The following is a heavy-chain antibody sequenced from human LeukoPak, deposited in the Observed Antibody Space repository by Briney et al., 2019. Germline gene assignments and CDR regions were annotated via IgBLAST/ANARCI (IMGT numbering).Heavy chain of an antibody. D-gene: IGHD3-3*01. CDR1: GYTFTNYW. Sequence: GESLKISCKASGYTFTNYWIGWVRQMPGKGLEWMGIIYPEDSDTKYSPSFQGQVTISVDESTNTAYLQWSSLKASDTAIYYCARHEVGGDSSSGYEYYYYMDVWGKGTAVTVSS. CDR2: IYPEDSDT. V-gene: IGHV5-51*01. CDR3: ARHEVGGDSSSGYEYYYYMDV. J-gene: IGHJ6*03.